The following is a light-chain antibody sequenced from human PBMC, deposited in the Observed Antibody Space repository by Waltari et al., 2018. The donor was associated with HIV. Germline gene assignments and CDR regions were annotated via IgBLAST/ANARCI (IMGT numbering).Light chain of an antibody. V-gene: IGLV2-14*03. CDR2: EVT. Sequence: QSALTQPASVSGSPGHSIVLPCTGPSSYICNYDYVSWYQQYPGQAPKALIYEVTSRPSGTSSRFSGSKSATTAFLAISKLQTDDEADYFCSSYTRRGTVVFGGGTRLTVL. CDR3: SSYTRRGTVV. CDR1: SSYICNYDY. J-gene: IGLJ2*01.